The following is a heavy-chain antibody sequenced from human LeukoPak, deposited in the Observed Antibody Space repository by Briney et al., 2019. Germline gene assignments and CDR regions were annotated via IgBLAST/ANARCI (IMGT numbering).Heavy chain of an antibody. Sequence: QAGGSLRLSCAASGFTFSSYAMHWVRQAPGKGLEWVAVISYDGSNKYYADSVKGRFTISRDNSKNTLYLQMNSLRAEDTAVYYCARDFGIVVVPAAIRPLYYYYGMDVWGQGTTVTVSS. CDR1: GFTFSSYA. CDR2: ISYDGSNK. CDR3: ARDFGIVVVPAAIRPLYYYYGMDV. V-gene: IGHV3-30-3*01. J-gene: IGHJ6*02. D-gene: IGHD2-2*02.